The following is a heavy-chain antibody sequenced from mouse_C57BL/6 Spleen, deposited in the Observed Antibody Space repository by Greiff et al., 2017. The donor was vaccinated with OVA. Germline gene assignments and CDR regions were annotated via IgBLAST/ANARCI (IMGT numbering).Heavy chain of an antibody. V-gene: IGHV1-22*01. D-gene: IGHD2-2*01. CDR2: INPNNGGT. J-gene: IGHJ2*01. Sequence: VQLQQSGPELVKPGASVKMSCKASGYTFTDYNMHWVKQSHGKSLEWIGYINPNNGGTSYNQKFKGKATLTVNKSSSTAYMELRSLTSEDSAVYYCARGYGYLYYFDYWGQGTTLTVSS. CDR1: GYTFTDYN. CDR3: ARGYGYLYYFDY.